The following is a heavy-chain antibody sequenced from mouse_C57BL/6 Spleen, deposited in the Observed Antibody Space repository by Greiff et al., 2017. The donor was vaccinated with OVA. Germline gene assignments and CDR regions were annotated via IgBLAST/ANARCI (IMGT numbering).Heavy chain of an antibody. CDR1: GYTFTDYE. CDR2: IDPETGGT. D-gene: IGHD1-1*01. CDR3: TRKDYYGSSYFGY. J-gene: IGHJ2*01. V-gene: IGHV1-15*01. Sequence: QVQLQQSGAELVRPGASVTLSCKASGYTFTDYEMHWVKQTPVHGLEWIGAIDPETGGTAYNQKFKGKAILTADKSSSTAYMELRSLTSEDSAVYYCTRKDYYGSSYFGYWGQGTTLAVAS.